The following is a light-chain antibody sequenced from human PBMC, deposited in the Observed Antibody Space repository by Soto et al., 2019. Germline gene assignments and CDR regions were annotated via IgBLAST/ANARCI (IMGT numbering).Light chain of an antibody. CDR2: DAS. CDR3: QRYKNWPPLT. CDR1: QSVGSS. Sequence: EIVMTQSPATLSVSPGETATLSCRASQSVGSSLAWYQQKPGQSPRLLIYDASFRDTGVPARISGSGSGTDFTLTISGLQSEDFAVYYCQRYKNWPPLTFGGGTKVEIK. V-gene: IGKV3-15*01. J-gene: IGKJ4*01.